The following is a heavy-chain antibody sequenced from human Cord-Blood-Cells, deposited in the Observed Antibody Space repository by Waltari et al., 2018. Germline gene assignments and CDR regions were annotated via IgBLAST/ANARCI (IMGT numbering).Heavy chain of an antibody. V-gene: IGHV3-30*18. J-gene: IGHJ3*02. CDR2: ISYDGSNK. CDR1: GFTFSSYG. D-gene: IGHD3-16*01. Sequence: QVQLVESGGGVVQPGRSLRLSCAASGFTFSSYGMHWVRQAPGKGLEWVAVISYDGSNKYYADSVKGRFTISRDNSKNTLYLQMNSLRAEDTAVYYCAKDQAWGRAFDIWGQGTMVTVSS. CDR3: AKDQAWGRAFDI.